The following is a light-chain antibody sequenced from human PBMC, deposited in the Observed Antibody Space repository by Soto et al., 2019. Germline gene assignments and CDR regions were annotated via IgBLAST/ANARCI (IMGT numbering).Light chain of an antibody. Sequence: QSALTQPASVSGSPGQSITISCTGTSADVGNYNYVSWYQQYPGKAPKLIISEVNNRPSGVSIRFSGSKSGNTASLTISGLQAEDEAEYFCSSYTTRSLYVFGTGTKLTVL. CDR2: EVN. CDR3: SSYTTRSLYV. V-gene: IGLV2-14*01. J-gene: IGLJ1*01. CDR1: SADVGNYNY.